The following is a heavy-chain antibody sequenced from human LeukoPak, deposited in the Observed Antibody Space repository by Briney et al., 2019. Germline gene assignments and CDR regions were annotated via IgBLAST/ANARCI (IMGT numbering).Heavy chain of an antibody. CDR3: AKSGARSSSSPFDY. J-gene: IGHJ4*02. CDR2: IYSGGST. CDR1: GFTVSSNY. D-gene: IGHD6-6*01. V-gene: IGHV3-53*01. Sequence: GGSLRLSCAASGFTVSSNYMSWVRQAPGKGLEWVSVIYSGGSTYYADSVKGRFTISRDNSKNTLYLQMNSLRAEDTAVYYCAKSGARSSSSPFDYWGQGTLVTVSS.